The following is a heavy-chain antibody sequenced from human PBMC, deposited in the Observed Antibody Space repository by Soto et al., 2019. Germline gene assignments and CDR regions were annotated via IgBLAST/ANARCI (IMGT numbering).Heavy chain of an antibody. D-gene: IGHD3-22*01. J-gene: IGHJ4*02. V-gene: IGHV3-30-3*01. CDR1: GFTFSSYA. Sequence: QVQLVESGGGVVQPGRSLRLSCAASGFTFSSYAMHWVRQAPGKGREWVAVISYDGSNKYYADSVKGRFTISRDNSKNTLYLQMNSLRAEDTAVYYCARDPYYDSSGYSPRDYWGQGTLVTVSS. CDR2: ISYDGSNK. CDR3: ARDPYYDSSGYSPRDY.